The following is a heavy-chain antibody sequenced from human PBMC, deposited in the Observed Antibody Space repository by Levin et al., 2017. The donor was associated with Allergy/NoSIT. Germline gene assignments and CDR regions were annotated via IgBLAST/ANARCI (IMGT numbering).Heavy chain of an antibody. D-gene: IGHD4-17*01. CDR3: ARRPYGDYWYFDL. J-gene: IGHJ2*01. CDR1: GFTFSDHY. V-gene: IGHV3-72*01. Sequence: GGSLRLSCAASGFTFSDHYMDWVRQAPGRGLEWVGRTRNKANSYTTDYAASVKGRFTISRDESKNSLYLQMNSLKTEDTAVYYCARRPYGDYWYFDLWGRGTLVTVSS. CDR2: TRNKANSYTT.